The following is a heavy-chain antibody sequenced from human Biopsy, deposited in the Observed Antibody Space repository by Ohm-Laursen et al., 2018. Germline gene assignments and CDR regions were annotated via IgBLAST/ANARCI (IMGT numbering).Heavy chain of an antibody. CDR1: GFPFSDYY. CDR3: ARDTRWSPYHMDV. CDR2: ISSGGTTI. J-gene: IGHJ6*02. V-gene: IGHV3-11*01. D-gene: IGHD4-23*01. Sequence: LRLSCSASGFPFSDYYMSWIRQAPGKGLEWVSYISSGGTTIYYADSVKGRFTISRDNAKNSLYLQMNSLRADDTAVYYCARDTRWSPYHMDVWGQGTTVTVSS.